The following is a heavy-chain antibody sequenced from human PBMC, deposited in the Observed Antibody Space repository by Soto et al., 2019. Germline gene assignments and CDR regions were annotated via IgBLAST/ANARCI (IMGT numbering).Heavy chain of an antibody. J-gene: IGHJ3*02. V-gene: IGHV3-23*01. CDR1: GFTFSSHG. CDR3: ARDGQYRTDGFDI. D-gene: IGHD5-12*01. Sequence: EAQLLESGGGSVQPGGSLRLSCAASGFTFSSHGMSWIRQAPGKGLEWISGLSRGGGSTYYVDSVKGRFTISRDNAKNTLDLIMKSLRVHDTALYYCARDGQYRTDGFDIWGQGTMVTVSS. CDR2: LSRGGGST.